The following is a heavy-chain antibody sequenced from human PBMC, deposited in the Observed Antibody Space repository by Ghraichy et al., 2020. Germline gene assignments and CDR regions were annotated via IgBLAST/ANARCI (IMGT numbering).Heavy chain of an antibody. V-gene: IGHV4-39*01. D-gene: IGHD3-9*01. Sequence: SETLSLTCIVSGGSISSSPYYWGWIRQPPGKGLEWIGSIHYSGSTNYNPSLKSRVTISVDTSKNQFSLKLSSVTAADTAVYYCARAGTIFCPGRWGPGTLVTVSS. CDR3: ARAGTIFCPGR. CDR2: IHYSGST. CDR1: GGSISSSPYY. J-gene: IGHJ4*02.